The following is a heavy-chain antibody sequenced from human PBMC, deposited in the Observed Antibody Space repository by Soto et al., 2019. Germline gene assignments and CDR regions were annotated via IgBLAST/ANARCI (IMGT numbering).Heavy chain of an antibody. D-gene: IGHD2-2*01. CDR3: AKAATYCSRTSRLRPATPDV. Sequence: PGGSLRLSCAASGFTFSSYGMHWVRQAPGKGLEWVAVIWYDGSNKYYADSVKGRFTISRDNSKNTLYLQVNSLRAEDTAIYYCAKAATYCSRTSRLRPATPDVWGQGTTVTVSS. CDR2: IWYDGSNK. V-gene: IGHV3-33*06. J-gene: IGHJ6*02. CDR1: GFTFSSYG.